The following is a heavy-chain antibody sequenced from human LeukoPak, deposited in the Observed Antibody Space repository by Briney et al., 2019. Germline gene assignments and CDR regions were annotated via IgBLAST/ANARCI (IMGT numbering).Heavy chain of an antibody. CDR2: FDPEDGET. V-gene: IGHV1-24*01. CDR1: GYTLTELS. J-gene: IGHJ4*02. Sequence: ASVKVSCKVSGYTLTELSMHWVRQAPGKGLEWMGGFDPEDGETIYAQKFQGRVTMTEDTSTDTAYMELSSLRSEDTAVYYCATVAYYDILTGYYRGSSWYFDYWGQGTLVTASS. CDR3: ATVAYYDILTGYYRGSSWYFDY. D-gene: IGHD3-9*01.